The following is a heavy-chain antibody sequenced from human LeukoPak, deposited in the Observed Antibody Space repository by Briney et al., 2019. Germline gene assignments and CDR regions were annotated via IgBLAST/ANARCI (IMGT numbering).Heavy chain of an antibody. CDR1: GGSFSGYS. Sequence: SETLPLTCAVYGGSFSGYSWSWIRQPPGKGLEWIGEINHSGSTSYNPSLKSRVTISVDTSKNHFSLKLSSVTAADTAVYYCARIVGTTFDFFDFWGQGTLVTVSS. CDR2: INHSGST. V-gene: IGHV4-34*01. D-gene: IGHD1-1*01. CDR3: ARIVGTTFDFFDF. J-gene: IGHJ4*02.